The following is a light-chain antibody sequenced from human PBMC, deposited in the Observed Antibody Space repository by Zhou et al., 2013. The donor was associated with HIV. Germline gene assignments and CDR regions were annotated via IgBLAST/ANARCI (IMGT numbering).Light chain of an antibody. V-gene: IGKV3D-15*01. CDR3: YQYALFPRT. CDR1: ESVSSH. CDR2: GAS. Sequence: DIVMTQSPATLSVSPGDGATLSCRASESVSSHVAWYQQRPGQPPRLLIYGASNRAPGIPDRFRGSGSGTDFTLTISRVEPEDFAVYYCYQYALFPRTFGQGTKLEVK. J-gene: IGKJ1*01.